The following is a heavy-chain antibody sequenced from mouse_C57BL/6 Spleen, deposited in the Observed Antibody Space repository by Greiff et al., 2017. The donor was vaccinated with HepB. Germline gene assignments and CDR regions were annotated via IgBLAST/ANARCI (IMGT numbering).Heavy chain of an antibody. CDR2: IYPGDGDT. D-gene: IGHD3-1*01. CDR1: GYAFSSSW. V-gene: IGHV1-82*01. J-gene: IGHJ3*01. Sequence: VQLQQSGPELVKPGASVKISCKASGYAFSSSWMNWVKQRPGKGLEWIGRIYPGDGDTNYNGKFKGKATLTADKSSSTAYLQLSSLKSEDSAVYFCARVGPRGSSWFAYWGQGTLVTVSA. CDR3: ARVGPRGSSWFAY.